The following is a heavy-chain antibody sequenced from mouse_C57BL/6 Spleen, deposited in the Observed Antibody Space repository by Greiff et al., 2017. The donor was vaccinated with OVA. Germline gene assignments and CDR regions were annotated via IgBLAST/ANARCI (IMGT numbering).Heavy chain of an antibody. J-gene: IGHJ3*01. CDR2: INPYNGGT. Sequence: EVQLQQSGPVLVKPGASVKMSCKASGYTFTDYYMNWVKQSHGKSLEWIGVINPYNGGTSYNQKFKGKATLTVDKSSSTAYMELNSLTSEDSAVYYCARYPLDDYDGGAWFAYWGQGTLVTVSA. V-gene: IGHV1-19*01. D-gene: IGHD2-4*01. CDR1: GYTFTDYY. CDR3: ARYPLDDYDGGAWFAY.